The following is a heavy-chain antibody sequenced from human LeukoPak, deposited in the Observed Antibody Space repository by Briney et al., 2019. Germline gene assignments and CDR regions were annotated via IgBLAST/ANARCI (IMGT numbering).Heavy chain of an antibody. Sequence: SETLSLTCAVYGGSFSGYYWSWIRQHPGKGLEWIGEINHSGGTNYNPSLKSRVTISVDTSKNQFSLKLSSVTAADTAVYYCARAPHPIAARPNYYYYMDVWGKGTTVTVSS. V-gene: IGHV4-34*01. CDR2: INHSGGT. CDR1: GGSFSGYY. J-gene: IGHJ6*03. CDR3: ARAPHPIAARPNYYYYMDV. D-gene: IGHD6-6*01.